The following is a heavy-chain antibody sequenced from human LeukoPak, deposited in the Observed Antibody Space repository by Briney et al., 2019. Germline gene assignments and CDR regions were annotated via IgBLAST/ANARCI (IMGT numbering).Heavy chain of an antibody. D-gene: IGHD5-24*01. V-gene: IGHV3-74*01. CDR1: GFTFRNSW. Sequence: GGSLRLSCAASGFTFRNSWMNWVRQAPGKGLVWVSRINSDGTTTTYADSVKGRFIISRDNAKNTLYLQMNSLRDEDTAVYYCVKRDGYKPWDYNGMDVWGQGTTDTVSS. J-gene: IGHJ6*02. CDR3: VKRDGYKPWDYNGMDV. CDR2: INSDGTTT.